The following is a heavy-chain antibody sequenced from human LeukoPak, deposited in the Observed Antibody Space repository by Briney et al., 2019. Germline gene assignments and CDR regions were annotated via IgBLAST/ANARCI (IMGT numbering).Heavy chain of an antibody. J-gene: IGHJ4*02. V-gene: IGHV3-21*06. D-gene: IGHD3-10*01. CDR3: ARAPGGTMVLDY. CDR2: ITSRSSYI. CDR1: GFTFSSYI. Sequence: GGSLRLSCAASGFTFSSYIMNWVRRAPGKGLEWVSSITSRSSYIYYADSVKGRLTISRDNAKSTLYLQMNSLRAEDTALYYCARAPGGTMVLDYWGQGTLVTVSS.